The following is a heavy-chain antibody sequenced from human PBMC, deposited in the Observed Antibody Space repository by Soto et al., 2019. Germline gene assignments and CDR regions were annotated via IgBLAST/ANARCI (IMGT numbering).Heavy chain of an antibody. J-gene: IGHJ6*02. CDR2: ISYDQNNK. Sequence: PGVSLRLSCTASGFTFSNYAMHWVRQAPGKGLEWVALISYDQNNKDYADSVRGRFSISRDNSKKSVYLQMTSLRRVETAVYDCARELSELCGLLQYDEMHAWGQGATVNVSS. CDR3: ARELSELCGLLQYDEMHA. CDR1: GFTFSNYA. V-gene: IGHV3-30-3*01. D-gene: IGHD1-1*01.